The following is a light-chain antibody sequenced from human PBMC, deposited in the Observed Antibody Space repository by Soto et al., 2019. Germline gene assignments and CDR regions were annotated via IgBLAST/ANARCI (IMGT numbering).Light chain of an antibody. J-gene: IGKJ1*01. V-gene: IGKV1-5*01. CDR3: QQYHSSWT. Sequence: DFQMTQSPSTLSASVGDRVTITCRASQNIRSRLAWFQQKPGKAPRLLIYDASSLVSRVPQRFSGSGSGTEFNLTISSLQTDDFSTYYCQQYHSSWTFGQGTKVDIK. CDR2: DAS. CDR1: QNIRSR.